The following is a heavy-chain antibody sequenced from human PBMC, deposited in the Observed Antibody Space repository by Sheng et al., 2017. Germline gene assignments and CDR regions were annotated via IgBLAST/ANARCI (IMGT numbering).Heavy chain of an antibody. V-gene: IGHV4-34*01. D-gene: IGHD1-7*01. CDR2: INHSGST. J-gene: IGHJ5*02. Sequence: QVQLQQWGAGLLKPSETLSLTCAVYGGSFSGYYWTWIRQPPGKGLEWIGEINHSGSTNYNPSLKSRVTISVDTSKNQFSLKLSSVTAADTAVYYCARGLGITGTRFSWFDPWGQGTLVTVSS. CDR1: GGSFSGYY. CDR3: ARGLGITGTRFSWFDP.